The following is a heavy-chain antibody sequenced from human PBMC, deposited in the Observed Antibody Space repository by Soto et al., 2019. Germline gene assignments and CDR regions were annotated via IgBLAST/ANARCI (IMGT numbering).Heavy chain of an antibody. V-gene: IGHV1-69*12. Sequence: QVQLVQSGAEVKKPGSSVKVSCKASGGTFSSYAISWVRQAPGQGLEWMGGIIPIFGTANYAQKFQGRVTITADESTSPAYMELSSLRSEDTAVYYCASRRVRGGEDYYGMDVWGQGTTVTVSS. D-gene: IGHD3-10*01. CDR3: ASRRVRGGEDYYGMDV. J-gene: IGHJ6*02. CDR2: IIPIFGTA. CDR1: GGTFSSYA.